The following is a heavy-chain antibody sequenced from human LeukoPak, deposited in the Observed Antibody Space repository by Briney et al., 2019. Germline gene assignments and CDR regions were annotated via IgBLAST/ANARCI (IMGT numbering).Heavy chain of an antibody. Sequence: PGGSLRLSCAASGFTFSSYSMNWVRQAPGKGLEWVSSISSSSSYIYYADSVKGRFTISRDNSKNTLYLQMNSLRAEDTAVYYCARERLQVGYYFDYWGQGTLVTVSS. CDR3: ARERLQVGYYFDY. J-gene: IGHJ4*02. V-gene: IGHV3-21*01. CDR1: GFTFSSYS. CDR2: ISSSSSYI. D-gene: IGHD4-11*01.